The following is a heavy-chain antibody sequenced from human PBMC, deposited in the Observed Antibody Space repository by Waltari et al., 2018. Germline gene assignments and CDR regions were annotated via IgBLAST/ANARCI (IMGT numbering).Heavy chain of an antibody. V-gene: IGHV1-8*01. CDR1: GYTFTSYD. J-gene: IGHJ4*02. CDR3: ARGIAAAGQYYFDY. Sequence: QVQLVQSGAEVKKPGASVKVSCKASGYTFTSYDINWVRQATGQGLEWMGWMNPNSGNTGYAHKFQGRVTMTRNTSISTAYMELSSLRSEDTAVYYCARGIAAAGQYYFDYWGQGTLVTVSS. CDR2: MNPNSGNT. D-gene: IGHD6-13*01.